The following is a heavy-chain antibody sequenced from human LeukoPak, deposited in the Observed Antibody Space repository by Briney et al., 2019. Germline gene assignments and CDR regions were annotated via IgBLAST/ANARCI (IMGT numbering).Heavy chain of an antibody. V-gene: IGHV3-21*01. CDR1: GFTFSSYS. D-gene: IGHD6-6*01. CDR2: ISSSSSYI. Sequence: GGSLRLSCAASGFTFSSYSINWVRQAPGKGLEWVSSISSSSSYIYYADSVKGRFTISRDNAKNSLYLQMNSLRAEDTAVYYCARVSSISSSSVYWGQGTLVTVSS. J-gene: IGHJ4*02. CDR3: ARVSSISSSSVY.